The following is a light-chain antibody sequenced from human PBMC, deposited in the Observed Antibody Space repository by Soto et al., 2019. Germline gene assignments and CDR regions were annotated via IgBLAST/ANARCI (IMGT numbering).Light chain of an antibody. CDR3: QSYDSSLSGYV. J-gene: IGLJ1*01. CDR1: SSNIGAGYD. CDR2: DNT. V-gene: IGLV1-40*01. Sequence: QSALTQPPSVSGAPGQRVTISCTGSSSNIGAGYDVHWYQQLPGIAPKLLIYDNTNRPSGVPDRFSGSKSGTSASLAITGLQAEDETDYYCQSYDSSLSGYVFGTGTKVTVL.